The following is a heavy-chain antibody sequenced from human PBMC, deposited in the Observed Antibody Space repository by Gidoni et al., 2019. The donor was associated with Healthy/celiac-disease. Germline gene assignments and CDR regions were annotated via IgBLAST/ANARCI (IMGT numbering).Heavy chain of an antibody. D-gene: IGHD3-16*02. CDR2: ISSSGSTI. CDR3: ARASPKYDYIWGSYRSDY. J-gene: IGHJ4*02. CDR1: GFTFSSYE. V-gene: IGHV3-48*03. Sequence: EVQLVASGGGLVQPGGSLRLSCAASGFTFSSYELNWVRQAPGKGLEWVSYISSSGSTIYYADSVKGRFTISRDNAKNSLYLQMNSLRAEDTAVYYCARASPKYDYIWGSYRSDYWGQGTLVTVSS.